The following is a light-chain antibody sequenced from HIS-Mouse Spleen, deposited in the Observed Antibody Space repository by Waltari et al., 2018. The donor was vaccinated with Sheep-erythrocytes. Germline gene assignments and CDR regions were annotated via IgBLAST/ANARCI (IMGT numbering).Light chain of an antibody. V-gene: IGLV1-40*01. CDR2: GNS. CDR1: SPNIGPGSD. Sequence: QSVLTQPPSVSGAPGQRVTISCTGSSPNIGPGSDVHLYQQLPGTAPKLLIYGNSNRPSGVPDRFSGSKSGTSASLAITGLQAEDEADYYCQSYDSSLSGSVFGGGTKLTVL. J-gene: IGLJ3*02. CDR3: QSYDSSLSGSV.